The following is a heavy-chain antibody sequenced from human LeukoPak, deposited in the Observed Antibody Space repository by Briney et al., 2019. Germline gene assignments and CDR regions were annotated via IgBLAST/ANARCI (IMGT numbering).Heavy chain of an antibody. CDR1: GFTVSSNY. V-gene: IGHV3-7*01. Sequence: GGSLRLSCAASGFTVSSNYMSWVRQAPGRGLEWVANIKQDGSEINYVDSVKGRFTISRDNAENSLYLQMNSLRVEDTAIYYCAKTGIDYVWGSFRSQYDYWGQGTLVTVSS. CDR3: AKTGIDYVWGSFRSQYDY. J-gene: IGHJ4*02. CDR2: IKQDGSEI. D-gene: IGHD3-16*02.